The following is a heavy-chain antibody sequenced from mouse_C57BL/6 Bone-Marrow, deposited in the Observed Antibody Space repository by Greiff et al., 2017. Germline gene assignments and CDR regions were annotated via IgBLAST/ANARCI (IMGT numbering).Heavy chain of an antibody. D-gene: IGHD2-3*01. CDR1: GYTFTDYY. CDR3: ARWLLLDY. Sequence: VQLQQSGAELVRPGASVKLSCKASGYTFTDYYINWVKQRPGQGLEWIARIYPGSGNTYSNEKFKGKATLTVEKSSSTVYMQLSSLTSEDSAYCVCARWLLLDYWGQGTTLTVSS. V-gene: IGHV1-76*01. J-gene: IGHJ2*01. CDR2: IYPGSGNT.